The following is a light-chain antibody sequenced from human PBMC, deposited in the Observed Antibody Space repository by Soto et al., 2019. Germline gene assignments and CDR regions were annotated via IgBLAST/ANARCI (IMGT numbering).Light chain of an antibody. J-gene: IGLJ2*01. Sequence: QSVLTQPASVSGSPGQSITISCTGTGSDVGGYNYVSWYQQHPGKAPKLIISEVSNRPSGISDRFSASKSGNTASLTISGLQAEDEADYYCQSYDSSHVVFGGGTKLTVL. V-gene: IGLV2-14*01. CDR2: EVS. CDR1: GSDVGGYNY. CDR3: QSYDSSHVV.